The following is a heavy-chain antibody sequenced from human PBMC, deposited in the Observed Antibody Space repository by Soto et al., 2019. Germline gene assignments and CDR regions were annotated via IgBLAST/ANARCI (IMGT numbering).Heavy chain of an antibody. CDR2: MNPNSGNT. J-gene: IGHJ5*02. D-gene: IGHD6-6*01. CDR1: WYTFTSYD. V-gene: IGHV1-8*01. Sequence: ASVKVSCKASWYTFTSYDINWVRQATGQGLERMGWMNPNSGNTGYAQKFQGRVTMTRNTSISTAYMELSSLRSEDTAVYYCAREYSSSSADIFDPWGQGTLVTVSS. CDR3: AREYSSSSADIFDP.